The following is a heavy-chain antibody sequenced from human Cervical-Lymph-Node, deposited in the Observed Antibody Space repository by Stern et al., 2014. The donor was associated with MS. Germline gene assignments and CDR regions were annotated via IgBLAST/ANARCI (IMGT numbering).Heavy chain of an antibody. CDR2: IYSGGGT. CDR1: GFTVSSNY. CDR3: ARATNWYFDL. J-gene: IGHJ2*01. V-gene: IGHV3-53*01. Sequence: VQLVESGGGLIQPGGSLRLSCAASGFTVSSNYMSWVRQAPGKGLEWVSVIYSGGGTSYADSVKGRFTISRDNSKNTLFLQMNSLRAEDTAVYYCARATNWYFDLWGRGTLVTVSS.